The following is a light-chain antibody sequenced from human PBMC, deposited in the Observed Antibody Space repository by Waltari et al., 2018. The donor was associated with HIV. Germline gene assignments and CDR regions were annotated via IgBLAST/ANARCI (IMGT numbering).Light chain of an antibody. CDR3: QQYGRSAFT. V-gene: IGKV3-20*01. Sequence: EIVLTQSPGTLSLSPGERATLSCRASQSVSSSYLAWYQQKPGQAPRLLIYGASSRATGIPDRFSGSVSGADFTLSISRLEPEDFAVYYCQQYGRSAFTFGPGTKVDIK. CDR1: QSVSSSY. J-gene: IGKJ3*01. CDR2: GAS.